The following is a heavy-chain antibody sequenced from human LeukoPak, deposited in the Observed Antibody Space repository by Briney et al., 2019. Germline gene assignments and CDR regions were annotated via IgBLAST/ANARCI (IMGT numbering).Heavy chain of an antibody. CDR1: GFTFSSYS. D-gene: IGHD6-13*01. J-gene: IGHJ6*04. V-gene: IGHV3-21*01. CDR3: ARDRRRASSSCMDV. Sequence: PGGSLRLSCAASGFTFSSYSMNWVRQAPGKGLEWVSSISSSSSYIYYADSVKGRFTISRDNAKNSLYLQMNSLRAEDTAVYYCARDRRRASSSCMDVWGKGTTVTVSS. CDR2: ISSSSSYI.